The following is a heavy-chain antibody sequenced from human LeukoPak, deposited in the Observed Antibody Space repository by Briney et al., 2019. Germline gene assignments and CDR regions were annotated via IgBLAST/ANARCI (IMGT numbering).Heavy chain of an antibody. CDR3: ARTSGPWGNWFDP. V-gene: IGHV4-39*01. Sequence: TSETLSLTCTVSGDSITSSSYYWGWIRQPPGNGLEWIGSIYYSGTTYYSPSLKSRVTIFPDTSKNQFSLNLSSVTAAETAVYYCARTSGPWGNWFDPWGQGTLVTVSS. CDR2: IYYSGTT. J-gene: IGHJ5*02. CDR1: GDSITSSSYY. D-gene: IGHD5-12*01.